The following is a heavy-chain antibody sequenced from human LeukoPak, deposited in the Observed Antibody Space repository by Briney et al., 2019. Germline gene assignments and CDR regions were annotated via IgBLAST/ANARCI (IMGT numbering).Heavy chain of an antibody. J-gene: IGHJ6*03. CDR2: FFHGGSF. D-gene: IGHD3-3*01. CDR3: ARHGYDFWSGYPGYYMDV. CDR1: GYSISNGYY. Sequence: PSETLSLTCTVPGYSISNGYYWSWIRQPPGKGLEWIGSFFHGGSFYYNPSLKSRVTMAVDTSKNQFSLKLSSVTAADTAVYYCARHGYDFWSGYPGYYMDVWGKGTTVTVSS. V-gene: IGHV4-38-2*02.